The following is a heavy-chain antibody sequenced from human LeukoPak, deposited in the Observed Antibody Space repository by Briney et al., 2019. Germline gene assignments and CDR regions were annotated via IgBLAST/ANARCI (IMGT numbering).Heavy chain of an antibody. CDR3: ARDGYSSSLSYFDY. CDR2: ISSSSSYI. V-gene: IGHV3-21*01. D-gene: IGHD6-13*01. Sequence: GGSLRLSCAASGFTFSNAWMSWVRQAPGKGLEWVSSISSSSSYIYYVDSVKGRFTISRDNAKNSLYLQMSSLRAEDTAVYYCARDGYSSSLSYFDYWGQGTLVTVSS. J-gene: IGHJ4*02. CDR1: GFTFSNAW.